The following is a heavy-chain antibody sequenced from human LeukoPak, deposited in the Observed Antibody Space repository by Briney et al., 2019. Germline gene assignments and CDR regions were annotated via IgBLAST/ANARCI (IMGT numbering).Heavy chain of an antibody. CDR1: GYTFTSYY. CDR3: ARVRGDLETMLDY. J-gene: IGHJ4*02. CDR2: INPSGGIT. D-gene: IGHD2-21*02. Sequence: ASVKVSCKASGYTFTSYYIHWVRQAPGQGLEWMGLINPSGGITSYARKFQGRVTMTRDTSTSTVYMELSSLGSEDTAVYYCARVRGDLETMLDYWGQGTLVTVSS. V-gene: IGHV1-46*01.